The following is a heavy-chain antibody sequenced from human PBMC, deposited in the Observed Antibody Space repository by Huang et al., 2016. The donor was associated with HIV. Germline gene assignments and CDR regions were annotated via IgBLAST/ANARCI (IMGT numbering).Heavy chain of an antibody. CDR2: IIPTLGTA. CDR1: GGSFRNFA. J-gene: IGHJ4*02. CDR3: ATVDYYDTSGPQRGYFDN. V-gene: IGHV1-69*01. D-gene: IGHD3-22*01. Sequence: QVQLVQSRAEVKKPGSSVKVSCKASGGSFRNFAIGWVRQAPGQGLEWMGGIIPTLGTANYAQKFQGRVTIIADESTSTAYMELSSLRSEDTAVYYCATVDYYDTSGPQRGYFDNWGQGTLVTVSS.